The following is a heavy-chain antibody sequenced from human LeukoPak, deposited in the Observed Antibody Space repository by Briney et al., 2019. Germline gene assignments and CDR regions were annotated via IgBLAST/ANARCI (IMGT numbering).Heavy chain of an antibody. J-gene: IGHJ6*02. CDR2: INADGSET. Sequence: PGGSLRLSCAASGFTFSAIPMTWVRQAPGKGLQWVANINADGSETHYVDSVKGRFTICRDNAKNSLFLQMNSLRAEDTAIYYCARNNGMDVWGQGTTVIVSS. CDR3: ARNNGMDV. V-gene: IGHV3-7*03. CDR1: GFTFSAIP.